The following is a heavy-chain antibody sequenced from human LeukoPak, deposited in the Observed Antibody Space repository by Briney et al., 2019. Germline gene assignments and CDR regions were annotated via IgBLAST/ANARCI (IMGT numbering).Heavy chain of an antibody. CDR3: ARVGCSSTSCYGVGHLDY. D-gene: IGHD2-2*01. J-gene: IGHJ4*02. CDR2: VYYSGST. Sequence: SETLSLTCTVSGGSISSYYWSWIRQPPGKGLEWIGYVYYSGSTNYNPSLKSRVTISIDTSRTQFSLKLSSVTAADTAVYYCARVGCSSTSCYGVGHLDYWGQGTLVTVSS. V-gene: IGHV4-59*01. CDR1: GGSISSYY.